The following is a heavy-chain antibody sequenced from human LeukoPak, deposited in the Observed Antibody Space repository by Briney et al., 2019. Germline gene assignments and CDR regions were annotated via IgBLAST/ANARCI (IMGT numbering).Heavy chain of an antibody. Sequence: KSGGALRLAFAAPGFTFSNAWGRWGPRAPGKVVGRVCRCKSKTNGATNDYATPEKGRFTISRDDSKNTLYLQRNRLKTEDTAVYYCTTVGSSLGVAGHDYWGQGTLVTVSS. D-gene: IGHD6-19*01. CDR1: GFTFSNAW. V-gene: IGHV3-15*01. CDR3: TTVGSSLGVAGHDY. CDR2: CKSKTNGATN. J-gene: IGHJ4*02.